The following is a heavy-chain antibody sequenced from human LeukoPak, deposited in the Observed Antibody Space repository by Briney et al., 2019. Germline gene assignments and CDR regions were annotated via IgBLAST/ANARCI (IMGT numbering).Heavy chain of an antibody. Sequence: GGSLRLSCTSSGFSFNTYGLNWVRQAPGKGLEWVSSISSGGSYIAYADSVKGRFTISRDNAKTSLYLQMNSLRAEDAAVYYCAKGYIIAGRQWYLDLWGRGTLVGVSS. V-gene: IGHV3-21*01. CDR1: GFSFNTYG. CDR2: ISSGGSYI. J-gene: IGHJ2*01. D-gene: IGHD6-13*01. CDR3: AKGYIIAGRQWYLDL.